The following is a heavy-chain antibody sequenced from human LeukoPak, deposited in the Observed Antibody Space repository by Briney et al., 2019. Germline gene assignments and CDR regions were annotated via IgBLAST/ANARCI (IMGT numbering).Heavy chain of an antibody. J-gene: IGHJ4*02. V-gene: IGHV3-53*01. CDR3: SRGKAMGYDY. CDR2: IYSGGST. D-gene: IGHD5-18*01. Sequence: GGSLRLSCAASRFTVSSNYMSWVREAPGEGVEWVSVIYSGGSTYYANSVKGRFTISRDNAKNTLYLQMNSLRAEDTAVDYCSRGKAMGYDYWGQGTLVTVSS. CDR1: RFTVSSNY.